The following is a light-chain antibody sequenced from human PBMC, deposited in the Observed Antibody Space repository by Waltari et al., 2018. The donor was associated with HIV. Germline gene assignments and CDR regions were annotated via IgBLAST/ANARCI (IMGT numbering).Light chain of an antibody. Sequence: EIVLTQYPATLSLSPGDRATLSCRASQSVSSYLAWYQQKPGQAPRLLIYDASNRATGSPARFSSSGSGTDFTLTSSSLEPEDFAVYYCQQRSNWPPALTFGGETKVEIK. CDR2: DAS. V-gene: IGKV3-11*01. CDR3: QQRSNWPPALT. J-gene: IGKJ4*01. CDR1: QSVSSY.